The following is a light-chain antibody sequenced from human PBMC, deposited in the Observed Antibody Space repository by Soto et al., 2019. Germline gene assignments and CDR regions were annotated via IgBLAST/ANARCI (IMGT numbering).Light chain of an antibody. CDR3: QVWDSSSDHPGWV. J-gene: IGLJ3*02. CDR2: YDR. CDR1: NIERKS. V-gene: IGLV3-21*02. Sequence: SYELTQPPSVSVAPGQTARITCGGDNIERKSVHWYQQKPGQAPVLVVYYDRDRPSGIPERFSGSNSGNTATLTISRVEAGDEADYYCQVWDSSSDHPGWVFGGGTKVTVL.